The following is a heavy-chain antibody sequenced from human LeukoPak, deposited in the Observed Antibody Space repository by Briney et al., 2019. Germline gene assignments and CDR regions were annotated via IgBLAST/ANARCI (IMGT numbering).Heavy chain of an antibody. CDR3: ARYCGGDCSRSY. CDR1: GFTFSSYA. CDR2: TSGSGGST. Sequence: GGTLRLSCAASGFTFSSYAMSWVRQAPGKGLEWVSATSGSGGSTYYADSVKGRFTISRDNAKNSLYLQMNSLRAEDTAVYYCARYCGGDCSRSYWGQGTLVTVSS. J-gene: IGHJ4*02. V-gene: IGHV3-23*01. D-gene: IGHD2-21*02.